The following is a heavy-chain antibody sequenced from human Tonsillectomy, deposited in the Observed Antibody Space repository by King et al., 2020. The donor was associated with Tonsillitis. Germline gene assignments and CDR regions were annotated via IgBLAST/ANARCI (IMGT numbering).Heavy chain of an antibody. CDR1: GFTFSSYG. Sequence: QVQLVESGGGVVQPGWSLRLSCAASGFTFSSYGMHWVRQAPGKGLEWVAVISYDGSNKYYADSVKGRFTISRDNSKNTLYLQMNSLRAEDTAVYYCAKPLSLRIRVPPLDAFDIWGQGTMVTVSS. V-gene: IGHV3-30*18. J-gene: IGHJ3*02. CDR3: AKPLSLRIRVPPLDAFDI. D-gene: IGHD2-15*01. CDR2: ISYDGSNK.